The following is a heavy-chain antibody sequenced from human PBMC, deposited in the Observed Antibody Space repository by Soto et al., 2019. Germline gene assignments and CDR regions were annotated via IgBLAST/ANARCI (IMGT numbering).Heavy chain of an antibody. Sequence: AAVKVSCKASGYTFTSYGISWVRQAPGQGLEWMGWISAYNGITNYAQKLQGRVTMTTDTSTSTAYMELRSLRSDDTAVYYCARDSWVEEYGMDVWGQGTTVTVSS. J-gene: IGHJ6*02. CDR1: GYTFTSYG. D-gene: IGHD2-15*01. V-gene: IGHV1-18*01. CDR2: ISAYNGIT. CDR3: ARDSWVEEYGMDV.